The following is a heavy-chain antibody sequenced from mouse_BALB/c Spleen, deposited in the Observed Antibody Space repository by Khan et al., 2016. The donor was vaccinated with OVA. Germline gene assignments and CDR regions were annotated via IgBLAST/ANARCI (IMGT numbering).Heavy chain of an antibody. Sequence: VQLKQSGPGLVKPSQSLSLTCTVTGYSLTRGYGWNWIRQFPGNKLEWMGYIRYSGSTNYNPSLKSRISITRDTSKNQFFLQLNSVTTEDTATYYCARTARIKYWGQGTTLTVSS. CDR1: GYSLTRGYG. J-gene: IGHJ2*01. V-gene: IGHV3-2*02. D-gene: IGHD1-2*01. CDR2: IRYSGST. CDR3: ARTARIKY.